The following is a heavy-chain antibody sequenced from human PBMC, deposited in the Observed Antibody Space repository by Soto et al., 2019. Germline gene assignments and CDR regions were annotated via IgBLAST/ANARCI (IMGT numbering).Heavy chain of an antibody. CDR3: ARDGCSSTSCPVDYYYGMDV. D-gene: IGHD2-2*01. Sequence: PGGSLRLSCAASGFTFSSYSMNWVRQAPGKGLEWVSSISSSSSYIYYADSVKGRFTISRDNAKNSLYLQMSSLRAEDTAVYYCARDGCSSTSCPVDYYYGMDVWGQGTTVTVSS. J-gene: IGHJ6*02. CDR2: ISSSSSYI. V-gene: IGHV3-21*01. CDR1: GFTFSSYS.